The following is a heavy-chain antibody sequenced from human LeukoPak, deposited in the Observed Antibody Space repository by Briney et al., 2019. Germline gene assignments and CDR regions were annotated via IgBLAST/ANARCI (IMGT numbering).Heavy chain of an antibody. Sequence: GGTLRLSCAASGFTFSSYGMSWVRQAPGKGLEWVSAISGSGGSTHYADSVKGRFTISRDNSKNTLYLQMNSLRAEGTAVYYCAKDSHDYSNWFDPWGQGTLVTVSS. CDR3: AKDSHDYSNWFDP. D-gene: IGHD4-11*01. CDR1: GFTFSSYG. V-gene: IGHV3-23*01. CDR2: ISGSGGST. J-gene: IGHJ5*02.